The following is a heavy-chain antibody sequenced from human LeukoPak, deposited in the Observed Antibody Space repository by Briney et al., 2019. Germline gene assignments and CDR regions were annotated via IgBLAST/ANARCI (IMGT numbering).Heavy chain of an antibody. CDR2: INHSGST. J-gene: IGHJ4*02. V-gene: IGHV4-34*01. CDR3: ARGGYSGYGKPFDY. CDR1: GGSFSGYY. Sequence: SETLSLTCAVYGGSFSGYYWSWIRQPPGKGLEWIGEINHSGSTNYNPSLKSRVTISVDTSKNRFSLKLSSVTAADTAVYYCARGGYSGYGKPFDYWGQGTLVTVSS. D-gene: IGHD5-12*01.